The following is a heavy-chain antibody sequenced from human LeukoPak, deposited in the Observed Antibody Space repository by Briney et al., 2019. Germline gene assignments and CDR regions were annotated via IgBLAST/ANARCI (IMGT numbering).Heavy chain of an antibody. J-gene: IGHJ6*02. Sequence: GGSLRLSCAASGFTFSSYAMSWVRQAPGKGLEWVSAISGSGGSTYYADSVKGRITISRDNSKNTLYLQMNSLRAEDTAVYYCAKDLMAGGDSYYYGMDVWGQGTTVTVSS. V-gene: IGHV3-23*01. CDR3: AKDLMAGGDSYYYGMDV. CDR2: ISGSGGST. D-gene: IGHD2-8*02. CDR1: GFTFSSYA.